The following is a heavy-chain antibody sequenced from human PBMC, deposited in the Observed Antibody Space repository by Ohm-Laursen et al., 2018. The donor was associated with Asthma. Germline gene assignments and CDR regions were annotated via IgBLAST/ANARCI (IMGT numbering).Heavy chain of an antibody. CDR3: ARGPQYYDFWSGYYSSTINWFDP. Sequence: SLRLSCAASGFTFSSYAMSWVRQAPGKGLEWVSAISGSGGSTYYADSVKGRLTISRGNSKNTLYLQMNSLRAEDTAVYYCARGPQYYDFWSGYYSSTINWFDPWGQGTLVTVSS. CDR2: ISGSGGST. V-gene: IGHV3-23*01. J-gene: IGHJ5*02. D-gene: IGHD3-3*01. CDR1: GFTFSSYA.